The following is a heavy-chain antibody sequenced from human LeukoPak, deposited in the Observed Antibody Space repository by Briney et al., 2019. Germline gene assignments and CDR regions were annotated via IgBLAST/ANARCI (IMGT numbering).Heavy chain of an antibody. CDR3: ARARPSMWIDY. Sequence: TLSLTCAVSGGSISSSNWWSWVRQAPGKGLEWVAVISYDGSDKFYADSVKGRFTISRDSSKNTLYLQMNSLRPEDTAVYYCARARPSMWIDYWGQGTLVTVSS. J-gene: IGHJ4*02. CDR1: GGSISSSN. D-gene: IGHD5-12*01. V-gene: IGHV3-30*03. CDR2: ISYDGSDK.